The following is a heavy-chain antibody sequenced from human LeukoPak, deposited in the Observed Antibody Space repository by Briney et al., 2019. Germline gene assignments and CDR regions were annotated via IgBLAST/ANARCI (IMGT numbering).Heavy chain of an antibody. Sequence: ASVKVSCKASGYTFTSYDINWVRQATGQGLEWMGWMNPNSGNTGYAQKFQGRVTMTRNTSISTAYMELSSLRSEDTAVYYCARGVAAAGTVDYWGQGTLVTVSS. CDR3: ARGVAAAGTVDY. J-gene: IGHJ4*02. CDR2: MNPNSGNT. V-gene: IGHV1-8*01. D-gene: IGHD6-13*01. CDR1: GYTFTSYD.